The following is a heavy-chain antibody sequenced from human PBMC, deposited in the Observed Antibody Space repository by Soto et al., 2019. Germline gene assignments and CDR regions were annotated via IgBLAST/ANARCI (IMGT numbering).Heavy chain of an antibody. CDR3: ATDGGDYYGSGSYYNY. Sequence: ASVKVSCKVSGYTLTELSMHWVRQAPGKGLEWMGGFDPEDGETIYAQKFQGRVTMTEDTSTDTAYMELSSLRSEDTAVYYCATDGGDYYGSGSYYNYWGQGTLVTVSS. D-gene: IGHD3-10*01. V-gene: IGHV1-24*01. CDR1: GYTLTELS. CDR2: FDPEDGET. J-gene: IGHJ4*02.